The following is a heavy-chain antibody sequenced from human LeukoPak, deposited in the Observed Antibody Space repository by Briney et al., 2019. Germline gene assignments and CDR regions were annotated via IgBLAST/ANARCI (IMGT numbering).Heavy chain of an antibody. Sequence: SETLSLTCAVYGGSFSGYYRSWIRQPPGKGLEWIGEINHSGSTNYNPSLKSRVTISVDTSKNQFSLKLSSVTAADTAVYYCARQHLPGYCSSTSCYVGFDPWGQGTLVTVSS. CDR1: GGSFSGYY. V-gene: IGHV4-34*01. CDR3: ARQHLPGYCSSTSCYVGFDP. D-gene: IGHD2-2*01. CDR2: INHSGST. J-gene: IGHJ5*02.